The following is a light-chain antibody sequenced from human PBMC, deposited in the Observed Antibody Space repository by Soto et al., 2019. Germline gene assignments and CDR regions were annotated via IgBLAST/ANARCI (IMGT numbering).Light chain of an antibody. V-gene: IGKV2-30*02. CDR2: KVS. CDR1: QSLVHSDGNTY. CDR3: MQGTHWPPYT. Sequence: DVVMTQSPLSLPVTLGQPASISCRSSQSLVHSDGNTYLNWFQQRPGQSPRRLIYKVSNRDSGVPDRFSGSVSGPHFTLKISRVEAEDVGVYYCMQGTHWPPYTFGQGTKLEIK. J-gene: IGKJ2*01.